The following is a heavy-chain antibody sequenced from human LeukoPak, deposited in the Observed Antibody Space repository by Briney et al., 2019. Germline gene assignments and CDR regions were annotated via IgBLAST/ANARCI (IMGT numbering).Heavy chain of an antibody. CDR2: IYSGGRT. CDR3: ARGDGVYVY. D-gene: IGHD5/OR15-5a*01. J-gene: IGHJ4*02. V-gene: IGHV3-66*01. CDR1: GFTVSSNY. Sequence: GGSLRLSCAASGFTVSSNYMTWVRQAPGKGLEWVSVIYSGGRTFDADSVKGRFTISRDNVKNTVFLQMNSLRVEDTAVYYCARGDGVYVYWGQGTLVTVSS.